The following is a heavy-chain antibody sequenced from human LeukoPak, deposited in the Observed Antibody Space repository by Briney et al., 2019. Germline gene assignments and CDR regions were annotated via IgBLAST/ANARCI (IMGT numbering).Heavy chain of an antibody. CDR2: IYTSGST. CDR3: ARENDYVWGSYQALNPETAFDI. J-gene: IGHJ3*02. CDR1: GGSISSYY. Sequence: SETLSLICTVSGGSISSYYWSWIRQPAGKGLEWIGRIYTSGSTNYNPSLKSRVTMSVDTSKNQFSLKLSSVTAADTAVYYCARENDYVWGSYQALNPETAFDIWGQGTMVTVSS. V-gene: IGHV4-4*07. D-gene: IGHD3-16*01.